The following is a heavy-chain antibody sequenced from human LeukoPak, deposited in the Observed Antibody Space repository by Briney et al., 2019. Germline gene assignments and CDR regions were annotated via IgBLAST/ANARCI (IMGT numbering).Heavy chain of an antibody. CDR2: VASDGSYK. CDR1: GFTFSSYS. CDR3: ARDADWSPFY. Sequence: GGSLRLSCAASGFTFSSYSLHWVRQAPGKGLEWVAHVASDGSYKWYADSVRGRFTISRDNSKNTLFLQMNSLGAEDTGVYYCARDADWSPFYWDQGTLVTVSS. D-gene: IGHD3/OR15-3a*01. V-gene: IGHV3-30*04. J-gene: IGHJ4*02.